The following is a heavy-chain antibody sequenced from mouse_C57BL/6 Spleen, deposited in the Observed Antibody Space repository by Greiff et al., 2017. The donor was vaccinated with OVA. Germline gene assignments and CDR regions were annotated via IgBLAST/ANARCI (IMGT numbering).Heavy chain of an antibody. D-gene: IGHD4-1*01. CDR2: INPSNGGT. CDR3: ARTSNWEAWFAY. CDR1: GYTFTSYW. V-gene: IGHV1-53*01. J-gene: IGHJ3*01. Sequence: QVQLQQPGTELVKPGASVKLSCKASGYTFTSYWMHWVKQRPGQGLEWIGKINPSNGGTNYNEKFKSKATLTVDKSSSTAYMQLTSLTSEDSAVYYCARTSNWEAWFAYWGQGTLVTVSA.